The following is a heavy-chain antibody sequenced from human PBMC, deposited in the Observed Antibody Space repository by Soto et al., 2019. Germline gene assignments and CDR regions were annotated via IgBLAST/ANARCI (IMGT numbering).Heavy chain of an antibody. CDR3: ARAIGYAFDI. V-gene: IGHV3-21*01. CDR1: GFTFSTSS. Sequence: EVQLVESGGGLVKPGGSLRLSCAASGFTFSTSSLYWVRQAPGKGLEWVSSISSRSYTYYVDSVKGRFTISRDNAKNSLYLQMNSLRAEDTAVYYCARAIGYAFDIWGQGTMVTVSS. J-gene: IGHJ3*02. D-gene: IGHD1-26*01. CDR2: ISSRSYT.